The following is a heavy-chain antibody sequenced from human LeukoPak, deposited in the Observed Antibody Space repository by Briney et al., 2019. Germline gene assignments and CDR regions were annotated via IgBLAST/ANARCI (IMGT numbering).Heavy chain of an antibody. CDR3: AKDMFRDPYGDYGIDY. J-gene: IGHJ4*02. V-gene: IGHV3-7*03. CDR2: INQDGSEK. CDR1: GFMFRTYW. D-gene: IGHD4-17*01. Sequence: GGSLRLSCAASGFMFRTYWMSWVRQAPGKGLEWVANINQDGSEKYYVDSVKGRFTISRDNAKNSLYLQMNSLRAEDTAVYYCAKDMFRDPYGDYGIDYWGQGTLVTVSS.